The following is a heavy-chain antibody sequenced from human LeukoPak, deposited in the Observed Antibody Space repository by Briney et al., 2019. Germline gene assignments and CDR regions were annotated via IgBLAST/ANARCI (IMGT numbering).Heavy chain of an antibody. Sequence: GGSLRLSCAASGFTFSSYSMNWVRQAPGKGLEWVSSISSSSSYIYYADSVKGRFTISRDNAKNSLYLEMNSLTAEDTAVYYCARERPAAASAFELWGQGTMVTVSS. CDR1: GFTFSSYS. J-gene: IGHJ3*01. V-gene: IGHV3-21*01. CDR3: ARERPAAASAFEL. CDR2: ISSSSSYI. D-gene: IGHD6-13*01.